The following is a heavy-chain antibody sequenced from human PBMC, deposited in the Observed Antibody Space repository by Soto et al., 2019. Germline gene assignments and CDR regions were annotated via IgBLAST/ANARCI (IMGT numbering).Heavy chain of an antibody. CDR2: YLYDGSSK. V-gene: IGHV3-33*01. CDR1: GFMFSSYG. Sequence: QVKLVESGGGVVQPGRSLRLSCAASGFMFSSYGMHWVRQAPGKGLEWVAVYLYDGSSKYYADSVKGRFTISRDKVKSTLYLEMNSLSAEDTAVYYWARDSYGMDVWGQGTTVTVSS. J-gene: IGHJ6*02. CDR3: ARDSYGMDV.